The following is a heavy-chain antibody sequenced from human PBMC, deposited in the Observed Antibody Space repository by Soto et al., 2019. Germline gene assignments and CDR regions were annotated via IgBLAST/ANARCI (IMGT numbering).Heavy chain of an antibody. CDR2: IDPSDSYT. CDR1: GYSFTSYW. Sequence: PGESLKISCKGSGYSFTSYWISWVRQMPGKGLEWMGRIDPSDSYTNYSPSFQGHVTISADKSISTAYLQWSSLKASDTAMYYCARRPSYYYDSSGYPPDYWGQGTLVTAPQ. J-gene: IGHJ4*02. CDR3: ARRPSYYYDSSGYPPDY. D-gene: IGHD3-22*01. V-gene: IGHV5-10-1*01.